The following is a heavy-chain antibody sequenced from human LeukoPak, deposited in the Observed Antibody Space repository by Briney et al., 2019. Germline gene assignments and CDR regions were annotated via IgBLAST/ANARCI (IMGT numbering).Heavy chain of an antibody. Sequence: SETLSLTCTISGGSVSDYYWSWIRQSPGKGLEWVGYIYHTGSTSYSPSLKSRVTISADTSQNQFSLKLSSVTAADTAVYYCASRKLGNDYWGQGTLVTVSS. D-gene: IGHD7-27*01. V-gene: IGHV4-59*02. CDR2: IYHTGST. CDR3: ASRKLGNDY. J-gene: IGHJ4*02. CDR1: GGSVSDYY.